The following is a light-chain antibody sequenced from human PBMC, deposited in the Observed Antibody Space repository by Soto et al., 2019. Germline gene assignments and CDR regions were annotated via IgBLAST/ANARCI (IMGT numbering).Light chain of an antibody. J-gene: IGLJ1*01. CDR1: RSDVGGYNY. CDR3: SSYTSSSTPYV. Sequence: QSALTQPASVSGSPGQSIPISCTGTRSDVGGYNYVSWYQQHPGKAPKLMIYEVSNRPSGVSNRFSGSKSGNTASLTISGLQAEDEADYYCSSYTSSSTPYVFGTGTQLTVL. V-gene: IGLV2-14*01. CDR2: EVS.